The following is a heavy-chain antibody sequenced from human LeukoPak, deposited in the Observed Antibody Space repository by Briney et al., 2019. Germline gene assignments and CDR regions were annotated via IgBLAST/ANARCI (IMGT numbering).Heavy chain of an antibody. Sequence: GGSLRLSCAASGFTFSSYWMSWVRQAPGKGLEWVANIKQDGSEKYYVDSVKGRFTISRDNAKNSLYLQMNSLRAEDTAVYYCAREDTAMGPYYYYYGMDVWGQGTTVTVSS. CDR3: AREDTAMGPYYYYYGMDV. V-gene: IGHV3-7*01. CDR2: IKQDGSEK. CDR1: GFTFSSYW. J-gene: IGHJ6*02. D-gene: IGHD5-18*01.